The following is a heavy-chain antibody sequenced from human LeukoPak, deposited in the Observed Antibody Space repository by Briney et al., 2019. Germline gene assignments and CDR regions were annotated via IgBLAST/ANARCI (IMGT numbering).Heavy chain of an antibody. J-gene: IGHJ4*02. V-gene: IGHV3-7*03. CDR3: AKDMEGSVADYFDY. CDR2: IKEDGSEK. CDR1: GFTFSSYW. Sequence: PGGSLRLSCAASGFTFSSYWMSWVRQAPGKGPEWVANIKEDGSEKYYVDSVKGRFTISRDNAKNSLYVQMNSLGAEDTAVYYCAKDMEGSVADYFDYWGQGTLVTVSS. D-gene: IGHD3-10*01.